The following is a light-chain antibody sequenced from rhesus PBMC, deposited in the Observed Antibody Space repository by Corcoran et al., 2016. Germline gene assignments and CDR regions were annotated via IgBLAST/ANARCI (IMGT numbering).Light chain of an antibody. Sequence: QVILTQSPATLSLSPGERATLSSRASQSVSSYLAWYHQKPGKAPRLPSYGASSRGSGIPYRLSGSWSGTDFTLTISSLEHEDVGVYHCYQHGSEYSFGQGTKVEIK. CDR3: YQHGSEYS. J-gene: IGKJ2*01. CDR1: QSVSSY. CDR2: GAS. V-gene: IGKV3-10*01.